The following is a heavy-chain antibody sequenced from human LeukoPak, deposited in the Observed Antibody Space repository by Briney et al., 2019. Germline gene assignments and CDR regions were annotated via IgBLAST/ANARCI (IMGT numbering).Heavy chain of an antibody. CDR1: GYTFIGYY. J-gene: IGHJ4*02. D-gene: IGHD1-14*01. CDR2: INPKTGGT. V-gene: IGHV1-2*02. Sequence: ASVKVSCKASGYTFIGYYRHWVRQAPGQGLEWMGWINPKTGGTNYAQKFQGRVTMTRDTSISTAYMELSRLRSDDTAVYYCAPRSPTGSPFDYWGQGTLVTVSS. CDR3: APRSPTGSPFDY.